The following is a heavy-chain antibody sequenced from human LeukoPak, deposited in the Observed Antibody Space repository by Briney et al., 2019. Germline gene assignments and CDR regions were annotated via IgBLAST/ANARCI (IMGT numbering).Heavy chain of an antibody. CDR2: SSVSGDTT. V-gene: IGHV3-23*01. D-gene: IGHD3-10*01. Sequence: SSVSGDTTFYADSVKGRFTISRDNPKNTLYLQMNSLRAEDTAVYYCARVIYGSGSYYFDYWGQGTLVTVSS. J-gene: IGHJ4*02. CDR3: ARVIYGSGSYYFDY.